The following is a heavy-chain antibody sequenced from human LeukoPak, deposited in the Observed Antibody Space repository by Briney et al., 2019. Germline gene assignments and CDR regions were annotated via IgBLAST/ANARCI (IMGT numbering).Heavy chain of an antibody. Sequence: GGSLRLSCAASGFTFSSYAMHWVRQAPGKGLEWVAVISYDGSNKYYADSVKGRFTISRDNSKNTLYLQMNSLRAEDTAVCYCAREYERYHYDFWTMDVWGKGTTVTVSS. CDR1: GFTFSSYA. V-gene: IGHV3-30*04. CDR2: ISYDGSNK. CDR3: AREYERYHYDFWTMDV. J-gene: IGHJ6*04. D-gene: IGHD3-3*01.